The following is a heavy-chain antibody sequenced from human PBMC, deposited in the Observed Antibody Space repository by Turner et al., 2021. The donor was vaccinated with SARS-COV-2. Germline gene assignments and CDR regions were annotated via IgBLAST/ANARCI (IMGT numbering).Heavy chain of an antibody. Sequence: QVRLVQSGAEVKKPGASVKVSCKASGSIFINYYIHWVRQAPGQGLEWVGIINPSGGGTRYAQKFRGRVTMTRDTSTSTVSMELSSLRSEDTAVYYCARGELWSFSSYDNWGQGTLVTGSS. CDR3: ARGELWSFSSYDN. CDR1: GSIFINYY. V-gene: IGHV1-46*03. CDR2: INPSGGGT. D-gene: IGHD3-10*01. J-gene: IGHJ4*02.